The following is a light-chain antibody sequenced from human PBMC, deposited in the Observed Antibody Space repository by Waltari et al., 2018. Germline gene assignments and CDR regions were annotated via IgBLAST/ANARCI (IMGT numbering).Light chain of an antibody. J-gene: IGLJ3*02. V-gene: IGLV2-11*01. CDR2: DVS. Sequence: QSALTQPRSVSGSPGQSVTISCTGTSSDVGGYNYFPWYQHHPGKAPKLMIYDVSKRPSGVPDRFSGSKSGNTASLTISGLQAEDEADYYCCSYAGSYPWVFGGGTKLTVL. CDR1: SSDVGGYNY. CDR3: CSYAGSYPWV.